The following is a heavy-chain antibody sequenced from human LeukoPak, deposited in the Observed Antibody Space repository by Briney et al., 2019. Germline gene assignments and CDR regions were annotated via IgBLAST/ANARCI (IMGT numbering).Heavy chain of an antibody. CDR2: IIPIFGTA. D-gene: IGHD6-6*01. CDR1: GGTFSSYA. CDR3: ARDGGIAARRPPTRYYYYYYMDV. V-gene: IGHV1-69*13. Sequence: ASEKGSCKASGGTFSSYAISWVRQAPGQGLEWMGGIIPIFGTANYAQKFQGRVTITADESTSTAYMELSSLRSEDTAVYYCARDGGIAARRPPTRYYYYYYMDVWGKGTTATVSS. J-gene: IGHJ6*03.